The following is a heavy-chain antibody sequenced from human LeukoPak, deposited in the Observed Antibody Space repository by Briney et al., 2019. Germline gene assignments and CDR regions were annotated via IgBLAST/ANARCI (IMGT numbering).Heavy chain of an antibody. V-gene: IGHV2-5*02. Sequence: KESGPTLVKPTQTLTLTCTFSGFSLSTSGVGVGWIRQPPGKALEWLALIYWDDGKRYSPSLKSRLTITKDTSKNQVVLTMTNMGPVDTATYYCAHRGGGSYPFGYWGQGTLVTVSS. D-gene: IGHD1-26*01. CDR3: AHRGGGSYPFGY. CDR2: IYWDDGK. J-gene: IGHJ4*02. CDR1: GFSLSTSGVG.